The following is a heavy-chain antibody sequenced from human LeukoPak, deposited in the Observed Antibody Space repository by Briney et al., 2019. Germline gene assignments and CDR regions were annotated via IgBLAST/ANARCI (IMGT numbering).Heavy chain of an antibody. CDR3: ATGYGDYVRYYFDY. Sequence: GSSVKVSCKASGGTFSSYAISWVRQAPGQGLEWMGGIIPIFGTANYAQKFQGRVTITADESTSTAYMELSSLRPEDTAVYYCATGYGDYVRYYFDYWGQGTLVTVSS. J-gene: IGHJ4*02. V-gene: IGHV1-69*01. D-gene: IGHD4-17*01. CDR2: IIPIFGTA. CDR1: GGTFSSYA.